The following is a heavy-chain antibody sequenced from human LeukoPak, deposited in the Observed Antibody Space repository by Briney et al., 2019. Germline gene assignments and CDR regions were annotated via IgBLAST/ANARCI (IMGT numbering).Heavy chain of an antibody. V-gene: IGHV3-23*01. CDR2: ISGSGGST. CDR3: AKERASSSWKGMDV. J-gene: IGHJ6*04. CDR1: GFTFTSYA. D-gene: IGHD6-13*01. Sequence: RAGGSLRLSCAVSGFTFTSYAMSWVRQAPGKGLEWVSAISGSGGSTCYADSVKGRFTIARDNSKNTLYLQMNSLRGEDTAVYYCAKERASSSWKGMDVWGKGTTVTVSS.